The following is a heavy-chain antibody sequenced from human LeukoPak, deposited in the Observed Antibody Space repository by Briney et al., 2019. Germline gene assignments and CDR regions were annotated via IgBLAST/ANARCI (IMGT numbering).Heavy chain of an antibody. V-gene: IGHV3-23*01. CDR3: ATLYGDYGAY. CDR2: IIGSGGT. Sequence: GGSLRLSCAAAGLTFTSNTMSWVRQAPGKGLEWVSAIIGSGGTYYADSVRGRFTISRDNSKNTLYLQMSSLRAEDTALYYCATLYGDYGAYWGQGTLVTVSS. D-gene: IGHD4-17*01. J-gene: IGHJ4*02. CDR1: GLTFTSNT.